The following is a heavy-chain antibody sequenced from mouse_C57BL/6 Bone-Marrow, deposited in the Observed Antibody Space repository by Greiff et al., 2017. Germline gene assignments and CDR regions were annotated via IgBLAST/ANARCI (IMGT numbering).Heavy chain of an antibody. CDR2: IHPSDSDT. CDR1: GYTFTSYW. D-gene: IGHD2-3*01. Sequence: VQLKQPGAELVKPGASVKVSCKASGYTFTSYWMHWVKQRPGQGLEWIGRIHPSDSDTNYNQKFKGKATLTVDKSSSTAYMLLSSLTSEDSAVYYCAIRIYDGSFDYWGQGTTLTVSS. CDR3: AIRIYDGSFDY. V-gene: IGHV1-74*01. J-gene: IGHJ2*01.